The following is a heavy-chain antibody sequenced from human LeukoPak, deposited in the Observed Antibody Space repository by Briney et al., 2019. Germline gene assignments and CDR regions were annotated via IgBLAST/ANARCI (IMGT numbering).Heavy chain of an antibody. V-gene: IGHV4-30-4*08. J-gene: IGHJ4*02. CDR1: GGSISSGGYY. D-gene: IGHD3-22*01. CDR2: IYYSGST. CDR3: ARAGDGSGYYSFSFDY. Sequence: SETLSLTCTVSGGSISSGGYYWSWIRQHPGKGLEWIGYIYYSGSTYYNPSLESRVTISVDTSKNQFSLKLSSVTAADTAVYYCARAGDGSGYYSFSFDYWGQGTLVTVSS.